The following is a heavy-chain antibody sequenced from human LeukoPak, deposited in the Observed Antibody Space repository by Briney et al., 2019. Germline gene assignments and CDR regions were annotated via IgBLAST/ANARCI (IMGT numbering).Heavy chain of an antibody. CDR2: IYYSGST. J-gene: IGHJ6*02. V-gene: IGHV4-61*01. D-gene: IGHD3-10*01. CDR1: GGSVSSGSYY. Sequence: SETLSLTCTVSGGSVSSGSYYWSWIRQPPGKGLEWIGYIYYSGSTNYNPSLKSRVTISVDTSKNQFSLKLSSVTAADTAVYYCARDRGRGYYYGSGTSYYYGMDVWGQGTTVTVSS. CDR3: ARDRGRGYYYGSGTSYYYGMDV.